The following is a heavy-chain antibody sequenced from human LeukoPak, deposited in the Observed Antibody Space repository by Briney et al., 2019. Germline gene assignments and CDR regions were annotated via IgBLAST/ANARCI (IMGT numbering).Heavy chain of an antibody. CDR2: IHYTGAT. Sequence: PSETLSLTCAVYGGSITGYYWSWIRQTPGRGLEWVGEIHYTGATSYNPSLKSRATISTDTSKNQFSLRLSSVTATDTAVYYCARGNILTGYCFDFWGQGALVTVSS. V-gene: IGHV4-34*01. D-gene: IGHD3-9*01. CDR3: ARGNILTGYCFDF. CDR1: GGSITGYY. J-gene: IGHJ4*02.